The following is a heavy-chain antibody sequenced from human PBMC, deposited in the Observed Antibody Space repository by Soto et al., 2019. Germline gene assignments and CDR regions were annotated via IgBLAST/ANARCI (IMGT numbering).Heavy chain of an antibody. Sequence: GGSLRLSCAASGFTFSSYGMHWVRQAPGKGLEWVAVISYDGSNKYYADSVKGRFTISRDNSKNTLYLQMNSLRAEDTAVYYCANGKGLFDYWGQGTLVTVSS. CDR2: ISYDGSNK. CDR3: ANGKGLFDY. V-gene: IGHV3-30*18. J-gene: IGHJ4*02. CDR1: GFTFSSYG.